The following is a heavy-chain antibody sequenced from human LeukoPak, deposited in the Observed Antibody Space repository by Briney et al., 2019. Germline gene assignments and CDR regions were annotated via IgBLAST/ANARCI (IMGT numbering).Heavy chain of an antibody. V-gene: IGHV3-23*01. J-gene: IGHJ6*02. CDR2: ISGSGSST. Sequence: QPGGSLRLSCAASGFTFSTYDMTWVRQAPGKGLEWVSGISGSGSSTFYAESVKGRFTISRENSKKTLYLQTNSLRADDTAVYYCAKEVTYGSGPPGYYGMDVWGQGTTVTVSS. CDR1: GFTFSTYD. CDR3: AKEVTYGSGPPGYYGMDV. D-gene: IGHD3-10*01.